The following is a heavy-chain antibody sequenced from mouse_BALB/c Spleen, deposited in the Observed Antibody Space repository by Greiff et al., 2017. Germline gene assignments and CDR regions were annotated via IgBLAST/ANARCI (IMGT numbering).Heavy chain of an antibody. CDR1: GFTFSDYY. CDR3: ARAGSFAY. J-gene: IGHJ3*01. CDR2: ISDGGSYT. Sequence: EVMLVESGGGLVKPGGSLKLSCAASGFTFSDYYMYWVRQTPEKRLEWVATISDGGSYTYYPDSVKGRFTISRDNAKNNLYLQMSSLKSEDTAMYYCARAGSFAYWGQGTLVTVSA. V-gene: IGHV5-4*02.